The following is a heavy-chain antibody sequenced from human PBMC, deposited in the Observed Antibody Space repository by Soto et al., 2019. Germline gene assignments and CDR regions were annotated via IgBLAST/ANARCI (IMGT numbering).Heavy chain of an antibody. CDR2: IDWDDDK. J-gene: IGHJ4*02. D-gene: IGHD3-22*01. CDR1: GFSLSTSGMC. CDR3: ARANYYYDISGYPDGYFDY. V-gene: IGHV2-70*01. Sequence: SGPTLVNPTQTLTLTCTFSGFSLSTSGMCVSWIRQPPGKALEWLALIDWDDDKYYSTSLKTRLTISKDTSKNQVVLTMTNMEPVDTATYYCARANYYYDISGYPDGYFDYWGQGTLVTVSS.